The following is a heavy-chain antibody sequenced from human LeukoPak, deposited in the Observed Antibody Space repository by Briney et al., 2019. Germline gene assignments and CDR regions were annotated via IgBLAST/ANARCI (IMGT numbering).Heavy chain of an antibody. D-gene: IGHD3-22*01. V-gene: IGHV3-48*04. Sequence: GGSLRLSCAASGFTFSTYSMNWVRQAPGKGLEWVSYITFSSSTVYYADSVKGRFTISRDNAKNSLYLQMNSLRAEDTAVYYCARERSDTSGYEIDYFDYWGQGTLVTVSS. CDR3: ARERSDTSGYEIDYFDY. CDR2: ITFSSSTV. CDR1: GFTFSTYS. J-gene: IGHJ4*02.